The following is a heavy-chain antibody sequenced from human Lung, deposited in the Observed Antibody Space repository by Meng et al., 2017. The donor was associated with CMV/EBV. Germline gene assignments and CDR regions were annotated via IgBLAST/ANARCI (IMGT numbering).Heavy chain of an antibody. D-gene: IGHD5-12*01. CDR3: VTDQDRLGGI. J-gene: IGHJ3*02. CDR1: GFSFSKHW. CDR2: INLYGSEK. V-gene: IGHV3-7*01. Sequence: ESXKISCVASGFSFSKHWMSWVRQAPGKGLEYLANINLYGSEKYYMDSVKGRFTISRDNAKNSLFLQMNSLRAEDTAVYYCVTDQDRLGGIWGQGTRVTVSS.